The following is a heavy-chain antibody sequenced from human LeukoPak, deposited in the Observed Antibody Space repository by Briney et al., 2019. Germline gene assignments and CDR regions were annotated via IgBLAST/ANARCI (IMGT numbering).Heavy chain of an antibody. CDR1: GFTFSSYW. Sequence: PGGSLRLSCAASGFTFSSYWMSWVRQAPGKGLEWVANIIQDGSEKFYVDSVTGRFTISRDNAKNSLYLQMNSLRVEDTAIYSCARVASWYPGYYFDYWGQGILVTVSS. CDR2: IIQDGSEK. CDR3: ARVASWYPGYYFDY. D-gene: IGHD6-13*01. V-gene: IGHV3-7*01. J-gene: IGHJ4*02.